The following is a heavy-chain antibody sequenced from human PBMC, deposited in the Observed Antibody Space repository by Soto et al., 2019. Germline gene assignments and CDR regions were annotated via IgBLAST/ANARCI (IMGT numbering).Heavy chain of an antibody. J-gene: IGHJ4*02. CDR1: GFTFSSYS. D-gene: IGHD1-26*01. CDR3: ARDSGGWELPLDY. V-gene: IGHV3-21*01. Sequence: EVQLVESGGGLVKPGGSLRLSCAASGFTFSSYSMNWVRQAPGKGLEWVSSISSSSSYIYYADSVKGRFTISRDNAKNSLSLQMNSLRAEDTAVYYCARDSGGWELPLDYWGQGTLVTVSS. CDR2: ISSSSSYI.